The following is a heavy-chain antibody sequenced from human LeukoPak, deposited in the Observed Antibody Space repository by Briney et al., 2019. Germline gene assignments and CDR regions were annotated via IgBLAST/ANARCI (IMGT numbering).Heavy chain of an antibody. CDR1: GCSFSGYY. CDR2: IDHSGNT. D-gene: IGHD5-18*01. CDR3: VRSSWGYGYGNFSRVQYCDY. J-gene: IGHJ4*02. V-gene: IGHV4-34*01. Sequence: PSETLSLPCAVYGCSFSGYYWSWIRQPPGKGLEWIGEIDHSGNTNYNPSLKSRVTISVDTSKNQFSLKLSTVKAGDTAVYYCVRSSWGYGYGNFSRVQYCDYWGQGNLGTVSS.